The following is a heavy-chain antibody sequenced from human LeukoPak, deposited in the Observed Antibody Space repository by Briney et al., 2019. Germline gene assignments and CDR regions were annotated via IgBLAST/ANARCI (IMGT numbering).Heavy chain of an antibody. J-gene: IGHJ6*02. V-gene: IGHV4-30-4*08. CDR2: IYYSGST. D-gene: IGHD3-22*01. CDR1: GFTFSSYS. Sequence: LRLSCAASGFTFSSYSMNWVRQPPGKGLEWIGYIYYSGSTYYNPSLKSRVTISVDTSKNQFSLKLSSVTAADTAVYYCAAGALYDSSGYYPGRRSNYYYGMDVWGQGTTVTVSS. CDR3: AAGALYDSSGYYPGRRSNYYYGMDV.